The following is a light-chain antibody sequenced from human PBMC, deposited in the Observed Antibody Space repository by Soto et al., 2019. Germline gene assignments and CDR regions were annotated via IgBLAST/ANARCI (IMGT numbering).Light chain of an antibody. CDR2: XAS. J-gene: IGKJ1*01. V-gene: IGKV3-15*01. CDR3: QHYNSWPRTWT. CDR1: QSVSIN. Sequence: ELVMTQSAASLSVSRGERGSLSCRASQSVSINLAGYQQKPGQAPRLIIXXASTRATGIPARFSGSGSGTEFTLTISSLQSEDFAFEHCQHYNSWPRTWTFGQGTKVDIK.